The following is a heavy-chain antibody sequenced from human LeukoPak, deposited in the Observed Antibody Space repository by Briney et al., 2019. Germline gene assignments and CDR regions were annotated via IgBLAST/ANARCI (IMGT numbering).Heavy chain of an antibody. Sequence: AESLSLSCSASGFSFSSYWISWVRHPPGKGLGWEANIKQDGSEKYYGDSVKDRFTISRDNDKNSLYVQINSLRAEDTAVYYCARGLCSSGWYTIYWRGGTLVSVPS. J-gene: IGHJ4*02. D-gene: IGHD6-19*01. CDR3: ARGLCSSGWYTIY. V-gene: IGHV3-7*04. CDR1: GFSFSSYW. CDR2: IKQDGSEK.